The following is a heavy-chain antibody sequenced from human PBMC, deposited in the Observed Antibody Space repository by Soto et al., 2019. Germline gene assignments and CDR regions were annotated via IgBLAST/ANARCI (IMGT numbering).Heavy chain of an antibody. CDR2: IWYDGSNK. CDR3: ARDPDASYDYIWGSYRPTYFDY. D-gene: IGHD3-16*02. V-gene: IGHV3-33*01. CDR1: GFTFSSYG. Sequence: GGSLRLSCAASGFTFSSYGMHWVRQAPGKGLEWVAVIWYDGSNKYYADSVKGRFTISRDNSKNTLYLQMNSLRAEDAAVYYCARDPDASYDYIWGSYRPTYFDYWGQGTLVTVSS. J-gene: IGHJ4*02.